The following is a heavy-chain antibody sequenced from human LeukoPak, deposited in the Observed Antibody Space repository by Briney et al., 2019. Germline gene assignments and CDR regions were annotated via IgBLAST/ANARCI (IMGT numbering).Heavy chain of an antibody. D-gene: IGHD6-19*01. V-gene: IGHV3-23*01. CDR1: GFTFSSYA. CDR2: ISGSGSST. J-gene: IGHJ4*02. Sequence: GGSLRLSCAVSGFTFSSYAMSWVRQAPGKGLEWVSAISGSGSSTYYADSAKGRFTISRDNSKNTLYLQMNSLRAEDTAVYYCAKDLYSSGWLAHFYWGQGTLVTVSS. CDR3: AKDLYSSGWLAHFY.